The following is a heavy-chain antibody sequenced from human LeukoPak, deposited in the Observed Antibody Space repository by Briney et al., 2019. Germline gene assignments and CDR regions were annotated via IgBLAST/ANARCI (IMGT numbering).Heavy chain of an antibody. J-gene: IGHJ2*01. Sequence: PSETLSLTCTVSGGSISSYYWSWIRQPPGKGLEWIGYIYYSGSTNYNPSLKSRVTISVDTSKNQFSLKLSSVTAADTAVYYCARDQHYYDSSGYYFWKSDWYFDLWGRGTLVTASS. D-gene: IGHD3-22*01. V-gene: IGHV4-59*01. CDR2: IYYSGST. CDR3: ARDQHYYDSSGYYFWKSDWYFDL. CDR1: GGSISSYY.